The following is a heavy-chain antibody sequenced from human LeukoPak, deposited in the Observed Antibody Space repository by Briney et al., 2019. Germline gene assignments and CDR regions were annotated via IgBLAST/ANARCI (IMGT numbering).Heavy chain of an antibody. CDR3: AKEQRIRHCSEGVCMQGYYFDY. V-gene: IGHV3-23*01. J-gene: IGHJ4*02. CDR2: LSRGGGST. Sequence: GGSLRLSCTGSGFPFNMFGIHWVRQAPGQGLDWVSGLSRGGGSTNYADSVKGRFTISRDYSKNMVFLQMNSLRPEDTAVYYCAKEQRIRHCSEGVCMQGYYFDYWGQGSLVTVSS. CDR1: GFPFNMFG. D-gene: IGHD2-8*01.